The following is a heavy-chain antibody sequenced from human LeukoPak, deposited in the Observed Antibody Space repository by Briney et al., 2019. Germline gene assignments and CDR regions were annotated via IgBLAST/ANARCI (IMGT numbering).Heavy chain of an antibody. V-gene: IGHV5-51*01. CDR3: TRREDRTGYSDY. J-gene: IGHJ4*02. CDR2: IHPGRSDI. D-gene: IGHD3-22*01. CDR1: GYSFTTYW. Sequence: GESLKIPCETSGYSFTTYWIAWVRQMPGKGLEWMGIIHPGRSDIRYSPSFQGPVTISADKSISTAYLQWSSLEASDTAMYYCTRREDRTGYSDYWGQGTLVTVSS.